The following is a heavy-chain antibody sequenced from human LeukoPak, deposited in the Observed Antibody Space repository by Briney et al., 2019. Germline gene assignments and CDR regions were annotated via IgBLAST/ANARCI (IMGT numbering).Heavy chain of an antibody. Sequence: PSETLSLTCTVSGGSISSGGYYWSWIRQHPGKGLEWIGYIYYSGSTNYNPSLKSRVTISVDTSKNQFSLKLSSVTAADTAVYYCASMDDSSGYYYRWGQGTLVTVSS. V-gene: IGHV4-61*08. CDR3: ASMDDSSGYYYR. CDR2: IYYSGST. D-gene: IGHD3-22*01. J-gene: IGHJ4*02. CDR1: GGSISSGGYY.